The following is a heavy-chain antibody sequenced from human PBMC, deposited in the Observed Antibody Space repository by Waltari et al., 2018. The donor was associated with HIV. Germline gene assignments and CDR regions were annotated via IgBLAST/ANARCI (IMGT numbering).Heavy chain of an antibody. D-gene: IGHD3-22*01. CDR1: GFTFRTFA. CDR3: ARGGYYYDISGYYHY. CDR2: ILYDGDNK. Sequence: QVQLVESGGGVVQPGRSLSLYCAASGFTFRTFAMHWVRQAPGKGLELVAVILYDGDNKYYADSVKGRFTISRDNSKNTLYLQMNSLRVEDTAVYYCARGGYYYDISGYYHYWGQGTLVTVSS. J-gene: IGHJ4*02. V-gene: IGHV3-33*01.